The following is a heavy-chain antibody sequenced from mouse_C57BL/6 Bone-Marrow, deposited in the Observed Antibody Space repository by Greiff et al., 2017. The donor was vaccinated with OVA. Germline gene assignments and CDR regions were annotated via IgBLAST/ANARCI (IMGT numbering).Heavy chain of an antibody. CDR3: ARDYYGSPYAMDY. D-gene: IGHD1-1*01. V-gene: IGHV5-4*01. CDR1: GFTFSSYA. Sequence: EVQGVESGGGLVKPGGSLKLSCAASGFTFSSYAMSWVRQTPEKRLEWVATISDGGSYTYYPDNVKGRFTISRDNAKNNLYLQMSHLKSEDTAMYYCARDYYGSPYAMDYWGQGTSVTVSS. J-gene: IGHJ4*01. CDR2: ISDGGSYT.